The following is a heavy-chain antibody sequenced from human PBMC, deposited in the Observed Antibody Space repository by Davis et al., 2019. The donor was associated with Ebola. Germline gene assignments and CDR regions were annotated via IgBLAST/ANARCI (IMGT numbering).Heavy chain of an antibody. CDR1: GFTFSKYD. D-gene: IGHD2-2*01. CDR2: IKSKTDGGTT. V-gene: IGHV3-15*01. CDR3: TADVVPAATRGVYYYYYYMDV. J-gene: IGHJ6*03. Sequence: GGSLRLSCAASGFTFSKYDMTWVRQAPGKGLEWVGRIKSKTDGGTTDYAAPVKGRFTVSRDDSKNTLYLQMNSLKTEDSAVYYCTADVVPAATRGVYYYYYYMDVWGKGTTVTVSS.